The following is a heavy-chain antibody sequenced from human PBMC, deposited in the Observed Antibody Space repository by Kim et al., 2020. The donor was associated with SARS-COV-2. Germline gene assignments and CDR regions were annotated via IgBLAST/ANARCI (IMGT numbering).Heavy chain of an antibody. CDR1: GFTFSSYG. Sequence: GGSLRLSCAASGFTFSSYGMHWVRQAPGKGLEWVAVISYDGSNKYYADSVKGRFTISRDNSKNTLYLQMNSLRAEDTAVYYCANFGGYNPFDYWGQGTLVTVSS. J-gene: IGHJ4*02. CDR3: ANFGGYNPFDY. D-gene: IGHD5-12*01. V-gene: IGHV3-30*18. CDR2: ISYDGSNK.